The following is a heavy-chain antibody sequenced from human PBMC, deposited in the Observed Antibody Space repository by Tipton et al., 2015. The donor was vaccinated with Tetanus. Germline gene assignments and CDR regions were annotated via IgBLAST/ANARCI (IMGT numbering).Heavy chain of an antibody. CDR3: ARDYGGTTYYYYYGMDV. D-gene: IGHD4-23*01. Sequence: GSLRLSCVVSGFIFNDYSMTWVRQAPGRGLEWVANIKEDGSDTQYVDYVKGRFTISRDSAKNSLDLQMNSLRAEDTAVYYCARDYGGTTYYYYYGMDVWGQGTTVTVSS. CDR2: IKEDGSDT. CDR1: GFIFNDYS. J-gene: IGHJ6*02. V-gene: IGHV3-7*01.